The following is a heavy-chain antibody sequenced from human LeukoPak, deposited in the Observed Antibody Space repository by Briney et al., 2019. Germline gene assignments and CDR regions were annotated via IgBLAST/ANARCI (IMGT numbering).Heavy chain of an antibody. D-gene: IGHD1-26*01. CDR2: IYYSGST. CDR3: ARVGVGALNY. J-gene: IGHJ4*02. CDR1: GGSFSGYY. Sequence: SETLSLTCAVYGGSFSGYYWSWIRQPPGKGLEWIGYIYYSGSTYYNPSLKSRVTISVDTSKKQFSLKLSSVTAADTAVYYCARVGVGALNYWGQGTLVTVSS. V-gene: IGHV4-30-4*01.